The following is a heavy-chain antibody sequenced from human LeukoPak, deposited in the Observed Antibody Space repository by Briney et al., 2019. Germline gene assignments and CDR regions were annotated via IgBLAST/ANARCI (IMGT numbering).Heavy chain of an antibody. Sequence: GGSLRLSCAASGFTFSSYAMHWVRQAPGKGLEWVAVTSYDGRHIYYPDSVKGRFTISRDNPKNTLYLQMNSLGPEDTALYYCARGRDYCSDYWGQGTLVTVSS. CDR2: TSYDGRHI. J-gene: IGHJ4*02. D-gene: IGHD2-15*01. V-gene: IGHV3-30*04. CDR3: ARGRDYCSDY. CDR1: GFTFSSYA.